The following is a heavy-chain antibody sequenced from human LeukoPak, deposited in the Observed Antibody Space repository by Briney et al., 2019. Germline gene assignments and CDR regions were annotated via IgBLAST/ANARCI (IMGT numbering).Heavy chain of an antibody. Sequence: GSLRLSCAASGFTFSSYAMSWVRQAPGKGLEWVSAISGSGGSTYYADSVKGRFSISRDNSKNTLYLQMNSLRAEDTALYYCAKDSGSSWFEGRDYWGQGTLVTVSS. V-gene: IGHV3-23*01. J-gene: IGHJ4*02. D-gene: IGHD6-13*01. CDR2: ISGSGGST. CDR1: GFTFSSYA. CDR3: AKDSGSSWFEGRDY.